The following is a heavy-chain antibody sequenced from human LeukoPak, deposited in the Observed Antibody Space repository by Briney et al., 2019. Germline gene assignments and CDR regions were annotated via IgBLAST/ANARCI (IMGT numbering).Heavy chain of an antibody. D-gene: IGHD1-26*01. J-gene: IGHJ4*02. Sequence: GESLKISCKGSGYSFTSYWIGWARPMPGKGLEWMGIIYPGDSDTRYSTSFQGQVTISADKSISTAYLQWSSLKASDTAMYYCARPLVGATSYYFDYWGQGTLVTVSS. V-gene: IGHV5-51*01. CDR2: IYPGDSDT. CDR3: ARPLVGATSYYFDY. CDR1: GYSFTSYW.